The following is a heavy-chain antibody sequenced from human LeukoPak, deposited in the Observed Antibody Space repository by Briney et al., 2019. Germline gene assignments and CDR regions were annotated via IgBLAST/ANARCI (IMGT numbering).Heavy chain of an antibody. V-gene: IGHV4-31*03. J-gene: IGHJ4*02. CDR2: IYYSGST. Sequence: ASETLSLTCTVSGGSISSGGYYWSWIRQHPGKGLEWIGYIYYSGSTYYNPSLKSRVTISVDTSKNQFSLKLSSVTAADTAVYYCARDQRAGFDYWGQGTLVTVSS. CDR1: GGSISSGGYY. CDR3: ARDQRAGFDY. D-gene: IGHD6-25*01.